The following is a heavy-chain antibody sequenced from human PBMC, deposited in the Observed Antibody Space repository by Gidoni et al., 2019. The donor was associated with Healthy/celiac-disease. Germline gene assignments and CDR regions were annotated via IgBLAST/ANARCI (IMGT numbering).Heavy chain of an antibody. D-gene: IGHD2-21*02. CDR1: GFTFSSYG. CDR3: AKGMVVTATIFDY. J-gene: IGHJ4*02. CDR2: ISYDGSNK. Sequence: QVQLVESGGGVVQPGRSLRLSCAASGFTFSSYGMHWVRQAPGKGLEWVAVISYDGSNKYYADSVKGRFTISRDNSKNTLYLQMNSLRAEDTAVYYCAKGMVVTATIFDYWGQGTLVTVSS. V-gene: IGHV3-30*18.